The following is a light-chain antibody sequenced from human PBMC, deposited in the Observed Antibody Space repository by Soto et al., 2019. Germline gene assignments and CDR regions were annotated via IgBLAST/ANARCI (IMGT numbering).Light chain of an antibody. Sequence: EILLTQSPATLPVSPGERATLSCRASQSVGSNLAWFQQKPGQAPRLLIYGASTRATGIPARFSGSGSGTDFTLTISRLEPEDFAVYYCQQYGSSPRTFGQGTK. J-gene: IGKJ1*01. V-gene: IGKV3-20*01. CDR1: QSVGSN. CDR2: GAS. CDR3: QQYGSSPRT.